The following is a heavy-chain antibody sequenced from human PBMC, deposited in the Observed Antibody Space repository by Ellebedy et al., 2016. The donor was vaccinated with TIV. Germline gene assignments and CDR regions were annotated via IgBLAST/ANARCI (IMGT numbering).Heavy chain of an antibody. CDR2: ISAYNGNT. D-gene: IGHD3-10*01. Sequence: ASVKVSXXASGYTFTSYGISWVRQAPGQGLEWMGWISAYNGNTNYAQKLQGRVTMTTDTSTSTAYMELRSLRSDDTAVYYCAREFYYGSGSYPRGGYYYYGMDVWGQGTTVTVSS. J-gene: IGHJ6*02. V-gene: IGHV1-18*01. CDR3: AREFYYGSGSYPRGGYYYYGMDV. CDR1: GYTFTSYG.